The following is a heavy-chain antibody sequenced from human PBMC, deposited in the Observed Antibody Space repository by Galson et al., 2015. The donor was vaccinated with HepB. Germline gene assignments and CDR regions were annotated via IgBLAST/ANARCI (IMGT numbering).Heavy chain of an antibody. CDR3: ARHGQGYSEVIAAAGPYYYYGMDV. CDR2: IYPGDSDT. V-gene: IGHV5-51*01. CDR1: GYSFTSYW. J-gene: IGHJ6*02. Sequence: QSGAEVKKPGESLKISCKGSGYSFTSYWIGWVRQMPGKGLEWMGIIYPGDSDTRYSPSFQGQVTISADTSISTAYLQWSSLKASDTAMYYCARHGQGYSEVIAAAGPYYYYGMDVWGQGTTVTVSS. D-gene: IGHD6-13*01.